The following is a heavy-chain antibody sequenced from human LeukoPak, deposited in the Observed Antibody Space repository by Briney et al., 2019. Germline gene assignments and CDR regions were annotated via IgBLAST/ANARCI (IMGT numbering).Heavy chain of an antibody. Sequence: GGSLRLSCAASGFTFSSYGMHWVRQAPGKGLEWVAVISYDGSNKYYADSVKGRFTISRDNSKNTLYLQMNSLRAEDTAVYYCAKNLNWNEPYYFDYWGQGTLVTVSS. D-gene: IGHD1-1*01. CDR3: AKNLNWNEPYYFDY. CDR1: GFTFSSYG. J-gene: IGHJ4*02. V-gene: IGHV3-30*18. CDR2: ISYDGSNK.